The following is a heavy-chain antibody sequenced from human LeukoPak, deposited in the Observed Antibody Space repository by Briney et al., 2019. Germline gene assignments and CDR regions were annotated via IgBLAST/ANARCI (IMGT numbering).Heavy chain of an antibody. CDR1: GGSISSYY. J-gene: IGHJ3*02. CDR3: ERGGYYDSSGHAFDI. CDR2: IYYSGST. Sequence: SETLSLTCTVSGGSISSYYWSWIRQPPGKGLEWIGYIYYSGSTNYNPSLKSRVTISVDTSKNQFSLKLSSVTAADTAVYYCERGGYYDSSGHAFDIWGQGTMVAVSS. V-gene: IGHV4-59*01. D-gene: IGHD3-22*01.